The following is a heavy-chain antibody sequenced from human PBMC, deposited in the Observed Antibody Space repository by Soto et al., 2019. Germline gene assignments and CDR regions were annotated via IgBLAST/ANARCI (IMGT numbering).Heavy chain of an antibody. J-gene: IGHJ4*02. D-gene: IGHD3-10*01. CDR1: GYTFTSYY. V-gene: IGHV1-46*03. CDR3: AREGRPYAQAGYCDY. Sequence: QVQLVQSGAEVKKPGASVKVSCKASGYTFTSYYMHWVRQAPGQGLEWMGIIDPSGASTNFAQKLQGRVTMTRDTSTSTLYMELSSLRSEDTAVYYCAREGRPYAQAGYCDYWGQGTLVTVSS. CDR2: IDPSGAST.